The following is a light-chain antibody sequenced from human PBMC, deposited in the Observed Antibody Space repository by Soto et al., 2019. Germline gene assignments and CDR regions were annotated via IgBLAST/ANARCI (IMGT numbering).Light chain of an antibody. J-gene: IGKJ3*01. CDR1: QSVSSSY. CDR3: QQYGNSPPIT. V-gene: IGKV3-20*01. CDR2: GAS. Sequence: EIVLTQSPGTLSLSPGERATLSCRASQSVSSSYLAWYQQKPDQAPRLLIYGASSMATGIPDRFSGSGSGTDFTLTISRPEPVDFAVYYCQQYGNSPPITFGRGTKVDIK.